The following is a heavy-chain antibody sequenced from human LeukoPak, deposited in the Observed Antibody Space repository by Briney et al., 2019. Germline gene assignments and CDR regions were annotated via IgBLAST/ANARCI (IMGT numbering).Heavy chain of an antibody. J-gene: IGHJ6*03. D-gene: IGHD3-3*01. CDR1: GGTFSSYA. CDR3: ATFYDFWSGSPGDFDYYYYMDV. CDR2: IIPIFGTA. V-gene: IGHV1-69*13. Sequence: ASVKVSCKASGGTFSSYAISWVRTAPGQGLEWMGGIIPIFGTANYAQKFQGRVTITADESTSTAYMELSSLRSEDTAVYYCATFYDFWSGSPGDFDYYYYMDVWGKGTTVTVSS.